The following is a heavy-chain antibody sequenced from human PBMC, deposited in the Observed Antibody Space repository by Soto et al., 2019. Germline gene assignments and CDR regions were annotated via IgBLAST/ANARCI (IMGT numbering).Heavy chain of an antibody. CDR1: GLTFSRSA. D-gene: IGHD5-12*01. J-gene: IGHJ4*02. CDR2: ISGSGAST. CDR3: AKKRWLQGGGCFDY. V-gene: IGHV3-23*01. Sequence: GGSLRLSCAASGLTFSRSAMSWVRQAPGKRLHWVSGISGSGASTFYADSVKGRFTISRDNSKNTLYLQVNSLRAEDTAVYYCAKKRWLQGGGCFDYWGQGTLVTVSS.